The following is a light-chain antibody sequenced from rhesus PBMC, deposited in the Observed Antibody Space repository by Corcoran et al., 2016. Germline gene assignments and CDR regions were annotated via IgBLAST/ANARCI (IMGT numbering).Light chain of an antibody. V-gene: IGKV1-74*01. CDR2: KAS. CDR1: ENVNNY. J-gene: IGKJ3*01. CDR3: QHNYGTPFT. Sequence: IQMTQSPSSLSASLGDRVHIPCRESENVNNYLNWYQQKQGKAPKPLTLKASTLQSGVPSRFSGSGSGTDYTFTISSLQAEDVATYYCQHNYGTPFTFGPGTKLDIK.